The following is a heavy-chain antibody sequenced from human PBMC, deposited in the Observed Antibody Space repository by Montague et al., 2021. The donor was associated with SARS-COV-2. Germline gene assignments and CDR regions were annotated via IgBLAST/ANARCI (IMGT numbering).Heavy chain of an antibody. CDR2: ISDSGGST. D-gene: IGHD6-13*01. V-gene: IGHV3-23*01. CDR1: GFTFSVYG. CDR3: AKEQYSSSWSDFDY. J-gene: IGHJ4*02. Sequence: SLRLSCAASGFTFSVYGMSWVRQAPGKGLEWASGISDSGGSTYYAGSVKGRFTISRDNSENMLYLQMNSLRAEDTAVYYCAKEQYSSSWSDFDYWGQGTVVAVSS.